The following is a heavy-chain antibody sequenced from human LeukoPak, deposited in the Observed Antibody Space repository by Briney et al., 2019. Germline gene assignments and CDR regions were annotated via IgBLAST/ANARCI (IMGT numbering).Heavy chain of an antibody. CDR2: ISWNSGSI. V-gene: IGHV3-9*01. CDR3: AKGTYDFWSGYYDY. D-gene: IGHD3-3*01. Sequence: PGGSLRLSCAASGFTIDDYAMHWVRQAPGKGLEWVSGISWNSGSIGYADSVKGRFTISRDNAKNSLYLQMNSLRAEDTALYYCAKGTYDFWSGYYDYWGQGTLVTVSS. CDR1: GFTIDDYA. J-gene: IGHJ4*02.